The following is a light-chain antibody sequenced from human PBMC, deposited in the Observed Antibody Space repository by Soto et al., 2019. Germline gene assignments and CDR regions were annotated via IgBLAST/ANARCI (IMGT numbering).Light chain of an antibody. J-gene: IGKJ1*01. CDR3: HHYDNFPRT. CDR2: AAS. CDR1: QDISSW. V-gene: IGKV1D-16*01. Sequence: DIRMSQSPASLSASVGDRVTITCRASQDISSWLAWYQQRPGKAPNLLIYAASSLQSGVPSRFSGSGSGTEFTLTVSSLQPDDFATYYCHHYDNFPRTFGHGTRLDVK.